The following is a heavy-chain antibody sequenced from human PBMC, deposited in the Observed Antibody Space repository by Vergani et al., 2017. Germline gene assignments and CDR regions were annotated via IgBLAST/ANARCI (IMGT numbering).Heavy chain of an antibody. Sequence: EVQLVQSGAEVKKPGESLKISCKGSGYSFTSYWIGWVRQMPGKGLEWRLIIYPGDSDTRYSPSVQGQVTISADKSISPAYLQWSSLKASDTAMYYCARIYCSSTSCYNFFDYWGHGTLVTVSS. V-gene: IGHV5-51*03. J-gene: IGHJ4*01. CDR3: ARIYCSSTSCYNFFDY. CDR2: IYPGDSDT. CDR1: GYSFTSYW. D-gene: IGHD2-2*01.